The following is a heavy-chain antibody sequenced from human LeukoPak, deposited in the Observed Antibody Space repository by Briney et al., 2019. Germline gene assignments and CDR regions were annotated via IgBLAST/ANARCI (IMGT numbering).Heavy chain of an antibody. J-gene: IGHJ5*02. Sequence: SETLSLTCTVSGGSISSYYWSWIRQPPGMGLEWIGYIYYSGSTNYNPSLKSRVTISVDTSKNQFSLKLSSVTAADTAVYYCARGPTYYYDSSGYYYSSWFDPWGQGTLVTVSS. CDR1: GGSISSYY. V-gene: IGHV4-59*01. CDR2: IYYSGST. CDR3: ARGPTYYYDSSGYYYSSWFDP. D-gene: IGHD3-22*01.